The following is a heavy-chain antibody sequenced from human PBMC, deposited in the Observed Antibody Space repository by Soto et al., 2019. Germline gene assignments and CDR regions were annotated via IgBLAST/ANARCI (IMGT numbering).Heavy chain of an antibody. CDR1: GGSFSGYY. CDR3: ARGFPFGVVIHLYYGMDV. Sequence: SETLSLTCAVYGGSFSGYYWSWIRQPPGKGLEWIGEINHSGSTNYNPSLKSRVTISVDTSKNQFSLKLSSVTAADTAVYYCARGFPFGVVIHLYYGMDVWGQGTTVTVSS. D-gene: IGHD3-3*01. V-gene: IGHV4-34*01. CDR2: INHSGST. J-gene: IGHJ6*02.